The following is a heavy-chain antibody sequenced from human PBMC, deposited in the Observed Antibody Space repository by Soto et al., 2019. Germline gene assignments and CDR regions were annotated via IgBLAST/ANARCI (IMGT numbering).Heavy chain of an antibody. J-gene: IGHJ4*02. D-gene: IGHD2-2*01. CDR1: GYSFTSHW. CDR2: IYPGDSDT. Sequence: EVQLVQSGAEVKKPGESLKISCKGSGYSFTSHWIGWVRQMPGKGLEWMGIIYPGDSDTRYRPSFQGQVTISADKSIRTAYLQWSSLKASDTAMYYCARVYYCSSSSCSKGNYLDSWGQGTLVTVSS. CDR3: ARVYYCSSSSCSKGNYLDS. V-gene: IGHV5-51*01.